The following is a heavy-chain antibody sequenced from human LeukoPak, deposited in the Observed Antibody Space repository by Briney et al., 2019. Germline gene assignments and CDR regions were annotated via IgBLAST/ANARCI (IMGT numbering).Heavy chain of an antibody. V-gene: IGHV3-7*01. CDR3: ASVRGGY. D-gene: IGHD3-16*01. CDR1: GFTFSNYW. Sequence: GGSLRLSCAASGFTFSNYWMSWVRQAPGKGLEWVANIKQDGSEKSYVGSVKGRFTISRDNAKNSLYLQMNSLRAEDTAVYYCASVRGGYWGQGTLVTVSS. J-gene: IGHJ4*02. CDR2: IKQDGSEK.